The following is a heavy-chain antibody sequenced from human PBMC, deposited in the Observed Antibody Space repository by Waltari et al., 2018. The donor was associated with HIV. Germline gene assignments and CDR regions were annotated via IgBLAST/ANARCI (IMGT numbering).Heavy chain of an antibody. J-gene: IGHJ4*02. V-gene: IGHV1-69*01. D-gene: IGHD5-12*01. CDR1: GGTFSTYT. CDR3: ARERTYTGRGGYAY. CDR2: IIPISAKA. Sequence: QVQLVQSGTEVKKPGSSVNVSCKASGGTFSTYTISWVRQAPGPGLEWMGGIIPISAKANNAHKCQGRVTMTADEPTSTGYSELRSSVSGDTAVYYCARERTYTGRGGYAYWGKGPRGTVSS.